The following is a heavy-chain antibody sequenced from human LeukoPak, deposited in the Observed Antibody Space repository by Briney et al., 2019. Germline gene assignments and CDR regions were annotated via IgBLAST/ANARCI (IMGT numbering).Heavy chain of an antibody. Sequence: ASVKVSCKASGGTFSSYGISWVRQAPGQGLEWMGWLSAYNGNTNYAQKLQGRVTMTPDTSTSTAYMELRSLRSDDTAVYYCARILKDFPFPSYYMDVWGKGTTVTVSS. J-gene: IGHJ6*03. CDR1: GGTFSSYG. V-gene: IGHV1-18*01. CDR3: ARILKDFPFPSYYMDV. D-gene: IGHD2-21*01. CDR2: LSAYNGNT.